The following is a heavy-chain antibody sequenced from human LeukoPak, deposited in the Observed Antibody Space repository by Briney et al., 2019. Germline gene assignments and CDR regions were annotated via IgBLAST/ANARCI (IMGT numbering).Heavy chain of an antibody. V-gene: IGHV1-2*02. J-gene: IGHJ4*02. CDR2: INSNSGGT. CDR1: GYTFTGYY. CDR3: ATPVGNYYDSSGYLLDY. D-gene: IGHD3-22*01. Sequence: ASVKVSCKAPGYTFTGYYMHWVRQAPGQGLEWMGWINSNSGGTNYAQKFQGRVTMTRDTSISTAYMELSRLRSDDTAVYYCATPVGNYYDSSGYLLDYWGQGTLVTVSS.